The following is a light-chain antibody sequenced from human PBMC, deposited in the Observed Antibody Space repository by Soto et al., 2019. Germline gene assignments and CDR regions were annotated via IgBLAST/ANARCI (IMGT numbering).Light chain of an antibody. Sequence: QSALTQPPSASGSPGQSVTISCTGTSSDIGDYNYVSWYQQHPGRAPKLMIYEVSKRPSGVPDRFSGFKSGNTASLTVSGLQAEDEADYYCSSYAGSNSPFVFGSGTKVTVL. J-gene: IGLJ1*01. CDR3: SSYAGSNSPFV. CDR1: SSDIGDYNY. CDR2: EVS. V-gene: IGLV2-8*01.